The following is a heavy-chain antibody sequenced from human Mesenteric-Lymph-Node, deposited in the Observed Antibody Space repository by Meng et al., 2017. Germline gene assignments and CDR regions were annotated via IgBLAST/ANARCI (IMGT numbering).Heavy chain of an antibody. Sequence: SETLSLTCTVSGGSITNNYWNWIRQSPGRGLEWIGYGYHSGTTNYNPSLKSRVTISVDTSKNQISLKLSSVTAADTAVYYCARGAFFDYYYYGMDVWGQGTTVTVSS. V-gene: IGHV4-59*01. J-gene: IGHJ6*02. CDR3: ARGAFFDYYYYGMDV. CDR2: GYHSGTT. D-gene: IGHD3-16*01. CDR1: GGSITNNY.